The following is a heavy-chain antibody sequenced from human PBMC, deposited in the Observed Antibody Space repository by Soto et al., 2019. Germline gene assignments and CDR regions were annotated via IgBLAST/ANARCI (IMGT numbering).Heavy chain of an antibody. CDR1: GFTFSNYV. J-gene: IGHJ4*02. Sequence: PGGSLRLSCAASGFTFSNYVMSWVRQAPGKGLEWVSSISGSGDNTYYADSVKGRFTISRDNSKNTLYLQMNSLRAEDTAVYYCARDGRRYSSSWSGLDFDYWGQGTLVTVSS. D-gene: IGHD6-13*01. CDR3: ARDGRRYSSSWSGLDFDY. CDR2: ISGSGDNT. V-gene: IGHV3-23*01.